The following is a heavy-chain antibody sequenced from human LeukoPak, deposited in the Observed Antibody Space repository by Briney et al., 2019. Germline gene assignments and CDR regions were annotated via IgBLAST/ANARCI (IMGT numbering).Heavy chain of an antibody. CDR2: INPNSGGT. CDR3: ARTPAAVYYYYYYGMDV. CDR1: GYTFTCYY. V-gene: IGHV1-2*02. J-gene: IGHJ6*02. Sequence: ASVKLSCKASGYTFTCYYMHWVRQAPGQGLEGMGWINPNSGGTDYAQKFQGRVTMTRDTSISTAYMELSRLRSDDTAVYYCARTPAAVYYYYYYGMDVWGQGTTVTVSS. D-gene: IGHD2-2*01.